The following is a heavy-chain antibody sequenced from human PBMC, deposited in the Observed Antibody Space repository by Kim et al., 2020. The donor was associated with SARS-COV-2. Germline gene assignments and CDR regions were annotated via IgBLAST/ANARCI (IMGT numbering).Heavy chain of an antibody. V-gene: IGHV3-49*04. CDR1: GFTFGGYA. D-gene: IGHD6-19*01. J-gene: IGHJ4*02. CDR2: IRNKAYGRTK. Sequence: GGSLRLSCTASGFTFGGYAMSWVHQAPGKGLEWLGVIRNKAYGRTKQYSASVEFRFSISRDDSEIIAYLQMNSLKTEDTSVYYCARGGASGRYYFDYWGLGTLVTVSS. CDR3: ARGGASGRYYFDY.